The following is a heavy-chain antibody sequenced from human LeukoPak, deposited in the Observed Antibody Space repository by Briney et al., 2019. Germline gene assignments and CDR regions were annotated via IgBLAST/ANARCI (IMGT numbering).Heavy chain of an antibody. D-gene: IGHD1-26*01. CDR3: ARGPSLGAHFDY. J-gene: IGHJ4*02. CDR1: GGSISSYY. CDR2: IYYSGST. Sequence: SETLSLTCTVSGGSISSYYWSWIRQPPGKGLEWIGYIYYSGSTNYNPSLKSRVTISVDTSKNQFSLKLSSVTAADTAVYYCARGPSLGAHFDYWGQGTLVTVSS. V-gene: IGHV4-59*08.